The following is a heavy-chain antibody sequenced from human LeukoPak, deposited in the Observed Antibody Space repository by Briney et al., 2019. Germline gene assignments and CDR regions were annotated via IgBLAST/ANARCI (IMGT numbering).Heavy chain of an antibody. V-gene: IGHV3-23*01. CDR3: AKDVIEGRSAGGYYFDY. J-gene: IGHJ4*02. Sequence: GGSLRLSCAASGFTFSNYAISWVRQAPGKGLEWVSGISGSGGSTYYTDSVKGRFTISRDNSKNTLYLQMSSLRAEDTAVYYSAKDVIEGRSAGGYYFDYWGQGTLVTVSS. D-gene: IGHD6-13*01. CDR1: GFTFSNYA. CDR2: ISGSGGST.